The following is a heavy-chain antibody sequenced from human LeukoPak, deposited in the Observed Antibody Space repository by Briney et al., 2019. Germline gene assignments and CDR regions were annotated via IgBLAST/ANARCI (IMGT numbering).Heavy chain of an antibody. CDR2: INSDGSST. CDR1: GFAFSSYA. V-gene: IGHV3-74*01. J-gene: IGHJ4*02. CDR3: ARGYSSGWYFDY. D-gene: IGHD6-19*01. Sequence: GGSLRLSCAASGFAFSSYAMSWVRQAPGKGLVWVSEINSDGSSTSYADSVKGRFTISRDNAKNTLYLQMNSLRAEDTAVYYCARGYSSGWYFDYWGQGTLVTVSS.